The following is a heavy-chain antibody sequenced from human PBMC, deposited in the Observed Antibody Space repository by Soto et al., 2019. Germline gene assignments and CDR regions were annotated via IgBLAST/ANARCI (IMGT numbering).Heavy chain of an antibody. Sequence: GESLKISCKASGYSIVNFGFSWVRQAPGQGLEWMGWISGSSGETRYAQKLQGRVTMTTDTSTSTAYMELRSLNSDDTAVYYCARDFFSSSSSHYFDIWGQGTLVTVSS. CDR2: ISGSSGET. CDR3: ARDFFSSSSSHYFDI. D-gene: IGHD6-6*01. J-gene: IGHJ4*02. CDR1: GYSIVNFG. V-gene: IGHV1-18*01.